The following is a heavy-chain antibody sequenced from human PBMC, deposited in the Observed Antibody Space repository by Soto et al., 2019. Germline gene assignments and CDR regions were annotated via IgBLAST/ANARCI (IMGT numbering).Heavy chain of an antibody. D-gene: IGHD1-26*01. V-gene: IGHV1-2*02. J-gene: IGHJ4*02. CDR1: GYTFTGYY. Sequence: WASVKVSCKASGYTFTGYYMHWVRQAPGQGLEWMGWINPNSGGTNYAQKFQGRVTMTRDTSISTAYMELSRLRSDDTAVYYCAREQHGVKSIVGATWAFDYWGQGTLVTVSS. CDR3: AREQHGVKSIVGATWAFDY. CDR2: INPNSGGT.